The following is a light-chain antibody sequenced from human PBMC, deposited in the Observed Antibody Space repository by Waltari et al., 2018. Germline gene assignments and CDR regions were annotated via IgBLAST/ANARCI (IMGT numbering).Light chain of an antibody. J-gene: IGLJ2*01. V-gene: IGLV3-19*01. CDR2: GKN. CDR1: SLRSYY. CDR3: NSRDSSGNPHVV. Sequence: SSELTQDPAVSVALGQTVRITCQGDSLRSYYASWYQQKPGQAPVLVIYGKNNRPSGIPDRFSSSSSGNTAALTITGAQAEDEADYYCNSRDSSGNPHVVFGGGTKLTVL.